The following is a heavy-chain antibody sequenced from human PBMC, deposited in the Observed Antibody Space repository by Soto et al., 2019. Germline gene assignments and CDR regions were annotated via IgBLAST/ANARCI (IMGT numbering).Heavy chain of an antibody. J-gene: IGHJ6*03. D-gene: IGHD6-6*01. CDR2: IWYDGSNK. Sequence: QVQLVESGGGVVQPGRSLRLSCAASGFTFSSYGMHWVRQAPGKGLEWVAVIWYDGSNKYYADSVKGRFTISRDNSKNTLYLQMNSLRAEDTAVYYCARDGSIAARVEDYYYYYYMDVWGKGTTVTFCS. V-gene: IGHV3-33*01. CDR1: GFTFSSYG. CDR3: ARDGSIAARVEDYYYYYYMDV.